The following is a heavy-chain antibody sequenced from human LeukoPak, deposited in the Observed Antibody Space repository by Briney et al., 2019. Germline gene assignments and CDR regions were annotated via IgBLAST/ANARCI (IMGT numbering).Heavy chain of an antibody. CDR1: GYTFTSYG. Sequence: GASAKVSCKASGYTFTSYGISWVRQAPGQGLEWMGWISAYNGNTNYAQKLQGRVTMTTDTSTSTAYMELRSLRSDDTAVYYCARDRPLDFYCSGGSCYSDYYYYYGMDVWGQGTTVTVSS. J-gene: IGHJ6*02. CDR2: ISAYNGNT. D-gene: IGHD2-15*01. CDR3: ARDRPLDFYCSGGSCYSDYYYYYGMDV. V-gene: IGHV1-18*01.